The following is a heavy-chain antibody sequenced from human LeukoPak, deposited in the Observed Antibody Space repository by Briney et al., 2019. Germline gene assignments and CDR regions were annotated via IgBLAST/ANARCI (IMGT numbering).Heavy chain of an antibody. CDR1: GYSISSGYY. V-gene: IGHV4-38-2*02. CDR2: IYHSGST. J-gene: IGHJ4*02. D-gene: IGHD3-16*01. Sequence: SETLSLTCTVSGYSISSGYYWGWIRQPPGKGLEWIGSIYHSGSTYYNPSLKSRVTISVDTSKNQFSLSLTSMTDADTAIYYCARGGPPFSFDYWGQGTLVTVSS. CDR3: ARGGPPFSFDY.